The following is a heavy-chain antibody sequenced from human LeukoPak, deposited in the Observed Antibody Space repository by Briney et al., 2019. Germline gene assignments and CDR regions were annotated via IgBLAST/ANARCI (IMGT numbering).Heavy chain of an antibody. J-gene: IGHJ4*02. CDR3: GSGGWLLDY. CDR2: INSDGSST. V-gene: IGHV3-74*01. D-gene: IGHD1-26*01. Sequence: PGGSLRLSCVGSGFTFRTDWVNWVRQAPGKGLVWVPRINSDGSSTTYADSVKGRFTISRDNAKNTVYLQMNSLRAEDTAVYYCGSGGWLLDYWGQGTLVTVSS. CDR1: GFTFRTDW.